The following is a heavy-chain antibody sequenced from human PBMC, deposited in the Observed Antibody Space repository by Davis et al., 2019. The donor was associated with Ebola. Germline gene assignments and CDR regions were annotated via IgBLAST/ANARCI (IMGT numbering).Heavy chain of an antibody. CDR1: GGSFSGYY. V-gene: IGHV4-34*09. J-gene: IGHJ6*02. CDR2: IDFGGTT. CDR3: ARDGPYYYGMDI. Sequence: MPSETLSLTCAVYGGSFSGYYWNWIRQTPGKGLEWIGSIDFGGTTHYNPSLGSRFTISIETSKNQFSLSVKSVTAADAAVYYCARDGPYYYGMDIWGQGTPVTVSS.